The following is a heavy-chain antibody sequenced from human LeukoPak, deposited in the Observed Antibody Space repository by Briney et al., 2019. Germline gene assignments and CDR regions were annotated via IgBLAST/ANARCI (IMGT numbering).Heavy chain of an antibody. CDR3: ARGFIAARPGDNWFDP. D-gene: IGHD6-6*01. Sequence: ASVKVSCKASGYTFTSYDINWVRQATGQGVEWMGWMNPNSGNTGYAQKFQGRVTMTRNTSISTAYMELSSLRSEDTAVYYCARGFIAARPGDNWFDPWGQGTLVTVSS. V-gene: IGHV1-8*01. J-gene: IGHJ5*02. CDR1: GYTFTSYD. CDR2: MNPNSGNT.